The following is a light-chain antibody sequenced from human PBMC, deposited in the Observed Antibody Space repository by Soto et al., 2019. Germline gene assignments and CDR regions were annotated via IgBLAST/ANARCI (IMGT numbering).Light chain of an antibody. V-gene: IGKV3-20*01. CDR1: QSVSSSY. J-gene: IGKJ1*01. Sequence: EIVLTQSPGTLSLSPGERATLSCSASQSVSSSYLAWYQQKPGQAPRLLIYGASSRATGIPDRFSGSGSGTDFTLTISRLEPEDFAVYYCQHYGSSRTFGQGTKVEIK. CDR2: GAS. CDR3: QHYGSSRT.